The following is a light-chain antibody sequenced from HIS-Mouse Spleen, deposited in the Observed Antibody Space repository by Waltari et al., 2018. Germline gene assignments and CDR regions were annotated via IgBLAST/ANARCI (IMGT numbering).Light chain of an antibody. CDR1: ALPKKY. V-gene: IGLV3-10*01. CDR2: EDS. CDR3: YSTDSSGNHRV. Sequence: SYELTQPPSVSVSPGQTARITCSGDALPKKYAYWYQQKSGQAPPLVIYEDSKRPSGIPERFSGSSSGTMATLTISGAQVEDEADYYCYSTDSSGNHRVFGGGTKLTVL. J-gene: IGLJ2*01.